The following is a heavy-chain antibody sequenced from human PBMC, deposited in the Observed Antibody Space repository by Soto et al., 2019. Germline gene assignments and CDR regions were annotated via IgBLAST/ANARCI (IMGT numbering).Heavy chain of an antibody. J-gene: IGHJ6*02. V-gene: IGHV4-59*08. CDR1: GGSMSPYY. CDR3: ARHSKKTGDFDYYYGMDV. D-gene: IGHD7-27*01. Sequence: SETLSLTCSVFGGSMSPYYWSWIRQSPGKGLEWIANIYYRGNTDYNPSLESRVTISIDTSKNQFSLKLNSLTAADTAVYYCARHSKKTGDFDYYYGMDVWGQGTTVTVSS. CDR2: IYYRGNT.